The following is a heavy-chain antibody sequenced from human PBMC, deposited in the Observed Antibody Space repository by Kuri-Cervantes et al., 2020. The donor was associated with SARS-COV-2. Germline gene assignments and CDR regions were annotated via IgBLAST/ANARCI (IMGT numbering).Heavy chain of an antibody. CDR3: ARGDFYFYYGMDV. CDR2: IIPIFGTA. CDR1: GGTFSSYA. J-gene: IGHJ6*02. D-gene: IGHD3-16*01. V-gene: IGHV1-69*13. Sequence: SVKVSCKASGGTFSSYAISWVRQAPGQGLEWMGGIIPIFGTANYAQKFQGRVTITADESTSTAYMELRSLRSDDTAVYYCARGDFYFYYGMDVWGQGTTVTCSS.